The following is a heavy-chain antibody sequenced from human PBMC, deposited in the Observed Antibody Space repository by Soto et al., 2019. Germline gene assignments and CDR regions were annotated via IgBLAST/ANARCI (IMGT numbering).Heavy chain of an antibody. D-gene: IGHD3-10*01. J-gene: IGHJ6*02. V-gene: IGHV3-48*02. CDR2: ISGSSDTR. CDR1: GLTLSTYS. CDR3: ARGFDLQYGMDV. Sequence: EVQLVESGGGLVQRGGSLRLSCAASGLTLSTYSLNWVRQAPRKGLEWVSNISGSSDTRYYADSVKGRFTISRDNAKNSLYLQMNSLRDDDTAVYFCARGFDLQYGMDVWGQGTTVTVSS.